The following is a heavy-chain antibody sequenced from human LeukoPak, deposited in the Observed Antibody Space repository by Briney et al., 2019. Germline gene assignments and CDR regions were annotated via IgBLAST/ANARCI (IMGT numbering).Heavy chain of an antibody. CDR2: ISSSSSYI. CDR3: ARVQVSPIAAAATDY. CDR1: GFTFSSYS. D-gene: IGHD6-13*01. J-gene: IGHJ4*02. V-gene: IGHV3-21*01. Sequence: GGSLRLSCAASGFTFSSYSMNWVRQAPGKGLEWVSSISSSSSYIYYADSVKGRFTISRDNAKNSLYLQMNSLRAEDTAVYYCARVQVSPIAAAATDYWGQGTLVTVSS.